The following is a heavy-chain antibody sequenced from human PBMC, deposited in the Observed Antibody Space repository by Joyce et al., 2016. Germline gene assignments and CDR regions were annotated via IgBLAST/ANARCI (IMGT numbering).Heavy chain of an antibody. CDR2: ISATSYYI. J-gene: IGHJ6*02. D-gene: IGHD3-16*01. CDR3: ARGGISYYYAMDV. V-gene: IGHV3-21*01. Sequence: QLVESGGGVVKAGGSLRLSCEASGSTFSSSSVSWFRQAPGKGLECVAAISATSYYIFHAETVRGRFTVSRDNAKKTLYLQMNSLRAEDSAVFYCARGGISYYYAMDVWGQGTTVTVSS. CDR1: GSTFSSSS.